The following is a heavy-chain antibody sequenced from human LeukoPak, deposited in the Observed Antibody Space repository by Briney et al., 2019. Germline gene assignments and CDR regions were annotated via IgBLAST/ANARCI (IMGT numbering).Heavy chain of an antibody. CDR2: ISGSGGST. D-gene: IGHD2-8*01. CDR1: GYSISSGYY. V-gene: IGHV3-23*01. CDR3: AKSSVSRPDY. Sequence: ETLSLTCAVSGYSISSGYYWGWIRQPPGKGLEWVSAISGSGGSTYYADSVKGRFTISRDNSKNTLYLQMNSLRAGDTAVYYCAKSSVSRPDYWGQGTLVTVSS. J-gene: IGHJ4*02.